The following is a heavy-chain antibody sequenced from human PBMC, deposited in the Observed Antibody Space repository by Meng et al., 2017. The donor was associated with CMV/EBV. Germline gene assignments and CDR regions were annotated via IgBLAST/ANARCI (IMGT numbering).Heavy chain of an antibody. Sequence: SETLSLTCAVYGGSFSGYYWSWIRQPPGKGLEWIGEINHSGSTNYNPSLKSRVTISVDTSKNQFSLKQSSVTAADTAVYYCARGFGASDFWSGYPTYYDYYYGMDVWGQGTTVTVSS. CDR3: ARGFGASDFWSGYPTYYDYYYGMDV. V-gene: IGHV4-34*01. D-gene: IGHD3-3*01. CDR1: GGSFSGYY. J-gene: IGHJ6*02. CDR2: INHSGST.